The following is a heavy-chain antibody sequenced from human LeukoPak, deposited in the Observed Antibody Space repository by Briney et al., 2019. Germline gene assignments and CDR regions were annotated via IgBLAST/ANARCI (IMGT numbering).Heavy chain of an antibody. CDR1: GYTLTELS. CDR3: ATQESGYYDSSGYPRPHFDY. D-gene: IGHD3-22*01. Sequence: ASVKVSCKVSGYTLTELSMHWVRQAPGKGLEWMGGFDPEDGETIYAQKFQGRVTMTEDTSTDTAYIELSSLRSEDTAVYYCATQESGYYDSSGYPRPHFDYWGQGTLVTVSS. CDR2: FDPEDGET. V-gene: IGHV1-24*01. J-gene: IGHJ4*02.